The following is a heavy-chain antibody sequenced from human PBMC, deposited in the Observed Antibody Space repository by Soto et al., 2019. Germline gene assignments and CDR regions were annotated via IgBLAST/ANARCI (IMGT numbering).Heavy chain of an antibody. J-gene: IGHJ4*02. V-gene: IGHV3-23*01. CDR1: GFTFSSYA. CDR2: ISGSGGST. CDR3: AKDRRGAPSFLEWLPLPAPDY. Sequence: EVQLLESGGGLVQPGGSLRLSCAASGFTFSSYAMSWVRQAPGKGLEWVSAISGSGGSTYYADSVKGRFTISRDNSKNTLYLQMSSLRAEDTAVYYCAKDRRGAPSFLEWLPLPAPDYWGQGTLVTVSS. D-gene: IGHD3-3*01.